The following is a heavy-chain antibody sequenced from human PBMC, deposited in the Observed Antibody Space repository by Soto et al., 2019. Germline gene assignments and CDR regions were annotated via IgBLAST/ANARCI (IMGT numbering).Heavy chain of an antibody. Sequence: EVQLVQSGAEVKKPGESLKISCKGSGYSFTSYWIGWVRQMPGKGLEWMGIIYPGDSDTRYSPPFQGQVTISADKSISTAYLQWSSLKASDTAMYYCARAMVRGKNYYGVDVWGQGTTVTVSS. CDR3: ARAMVRGKNYYGVDV. J-gene: IGHJ6*02. D-gene: IGHD3-10*01. V-gene: IGHV5-51*03. CDR2: IYPGDSDT. CDR1: GYSFTSYW.